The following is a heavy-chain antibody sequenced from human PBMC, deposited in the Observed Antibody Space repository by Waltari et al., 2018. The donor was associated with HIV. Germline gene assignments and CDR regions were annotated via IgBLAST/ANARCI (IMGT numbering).Heavy chain of an antibody. CDR3: ATGRITMLG. J-gene: IGHJ4*02. CDR1: GYTLTELS. Sequence: QVQLVQSGAEVKKPGASVKVSCKVSGYTLTELSMHWVRQAPGKGLEWMGSLYPEDGETNYAKKFQGRVTMTEDTSTYTAYMELSSLRSEDTAVYYCATGRITMLGWGQGTLVTVSS. CDR2: LYPEDGET. V-gene: IGHV1-24*01. D-gene: IGHD3-10*02.